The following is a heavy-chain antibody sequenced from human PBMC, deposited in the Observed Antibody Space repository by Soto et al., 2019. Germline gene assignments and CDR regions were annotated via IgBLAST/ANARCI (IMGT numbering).Heavy chain of an antibody. CDR2: ISGSGGST. J-gene: IGHJ4*02. V-gene: IGHV3-23*01. D-gene: IGHD4-17*01. Sequence: GGSLRLSCAASGFTFSSYAMSWVRQAPGKGLEWVSAISGSGGSTYYADSVKGRFTISRDNSKNTLYLQMNSLRAEDTAVYYCAKGSLESDYGDYDPNFDYWGQGTLVTVSS. CDR3: AKGSLESDYGDYDPNFDY. CDR1: GFTFSSYA.